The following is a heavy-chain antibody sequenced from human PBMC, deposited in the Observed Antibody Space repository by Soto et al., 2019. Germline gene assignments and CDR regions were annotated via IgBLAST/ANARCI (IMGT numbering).Heavy chain of an antibody. CDR3: ARAARITGTTNWFDP. CDR2: IYHSGST. J-gene: IGHJ5*02. CDR1: GGSISSSNW. Sequence: QVQLQESGPGLVKPSGTLSLTCAVSGGSISSSNWWSWVRQPPGKGLEWIGEIYHSGSTNYNPSLKSLVTISVDKSKNQFSLKLSSVTAADTAVYYCARAARITGTTNWFDPWGQGTLVTVSS. D-gene: IGHD1-7*01. V-gene: IGHV4-4*02.